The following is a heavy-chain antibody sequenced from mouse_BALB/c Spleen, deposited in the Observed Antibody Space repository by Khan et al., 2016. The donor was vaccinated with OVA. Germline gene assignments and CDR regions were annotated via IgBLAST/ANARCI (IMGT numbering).Heavy chain of an antibody. Sequence: EVQLQESGPGLVKPSQSLSLTCSVTGYSITNGYFWNWIRQFPGNNLEWMGYIRYDGNTNYNPSLKNRISITRDTSKNQFFPNLNSVTPEDTATYYCARGGSSGPAWFTYWGQGTLVTVSA. V-gene: IGHV3-6*02. J-gene: IGHJ3*01. CDR3: ARGGSSGPAWFTY. CDR2: IRYDGNT. D-gene: IGHD3-1*01. CDR1: GYSITNGYF.